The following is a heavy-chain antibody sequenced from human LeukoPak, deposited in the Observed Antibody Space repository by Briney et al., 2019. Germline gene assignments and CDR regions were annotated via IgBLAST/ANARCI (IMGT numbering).Heavy chain of an antibody. CDR2: INHSGSA. Sequence: PSETLSLTCTVSGGSFSGYYCTWIRQPPGKGLEWIGEINHSGSANYNPSLKSRVTISLATSKHQFSLKLSSVTAADTAVYYCARGQGTVTTHWGQGTLVTVSS. CDR3: ARGQGTVTTH. D-gene: IGHD4-17*01. CDR1: GGSFSGYY. V-gene: IGHV4-34*01. J-gene: IGHJ4*02.